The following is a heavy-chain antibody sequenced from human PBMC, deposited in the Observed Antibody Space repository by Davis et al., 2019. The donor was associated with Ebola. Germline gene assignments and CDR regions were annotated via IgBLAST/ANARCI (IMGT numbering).Heavy chain of an antibody. V-gene: IGHV3-23*01. D-gene: IGHD3-3*01. CDR2: ISGSGGST. CDR1: GFTFSSYG. J-gene: IGHJ6*02. Sequence: GGSLRLSCAASGFTFSSYGMSWVRQAPGKGLEWVSAISGSGGSTYYADSVKGRFTISRDNSKNTLYLQMNSLRAEDTAVYYCARAVGITIFGVVISRQSYYYGMDVWGQGTTVTVSS. CDR3: ARAVGITIFGVVISRQSYYYGMDV.